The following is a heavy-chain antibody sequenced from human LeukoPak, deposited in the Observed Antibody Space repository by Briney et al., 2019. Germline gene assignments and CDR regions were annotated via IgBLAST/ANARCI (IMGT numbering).Heavy chain of an antibody. D-gene: IGHD1-26*01. CDR1: GYIFAHNG. CDR2: ISAYNGDT. CDR3: ARDLKLLAGNWFDP. Sequence: GASVQVSCKTSGYIFAHNGISWVRQAPGQGPEWMGWISAYNGDTNYAQNFQGRVTMTRDTSTSTVYMELSSLRSEDTAVYYCARDLKLLAGNWFDPWGQGTLVTVSS. J-gene: IGHJ5*02. V-gene: IGHV1-18*01.